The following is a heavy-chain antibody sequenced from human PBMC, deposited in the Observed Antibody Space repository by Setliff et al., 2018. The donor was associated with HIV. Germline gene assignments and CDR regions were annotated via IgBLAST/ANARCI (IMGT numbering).Heavy chain of an antibody. CDR3: ARERGDCSSNTCYGTDY. CDR2: MYPGTSTT. J-gene: IGHJ4*02. Sequence: PGESLKISCQGSGYSFSTYWIGWVRQMPGKGLEWMGIMYPGTSTTKYSPSFQGQVTISVDKSISTAYLQWSSLKASDTAMYYCARERGDCSSNTCYGTDYWGQGTLVTSPQ. CDR1: GYSFSTYW. D-gene: IGHD2-2*01. V-gene: IGHV5-51*01.